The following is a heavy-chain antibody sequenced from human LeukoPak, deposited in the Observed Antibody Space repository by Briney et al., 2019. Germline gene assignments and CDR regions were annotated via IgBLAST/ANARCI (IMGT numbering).Heavy chain of an antibody. D-gene: IGHD3-10*01. CDR2: LFHSGST. CDR3: ARGRGSGTYYNTLFDY. Sequence: PSQTLSLTCTVSGGSISSGFYYWSWIRQPAGKGLEWIGSLFHSGSTYYNPSLKSRVTMSVDTSKNQFSLKLRSVTASDTAVYYCARGRGSGTYYNTLFDYWGPGTLVTVSS. V-gene: IGHV4-61*02. J-gene: IGHJ4*02. CDR1: GGSISSGFYY.